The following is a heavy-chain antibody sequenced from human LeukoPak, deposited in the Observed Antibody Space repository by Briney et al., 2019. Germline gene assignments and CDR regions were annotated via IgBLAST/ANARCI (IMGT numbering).Heavy chain of an antibody. CDR3: ARAPNYYDSSGYYKRIIDY. D-gene: IGHD3-22*01. Sequence: GGSLRLSCAASGFTVSSNYMSRVRQAPGKGLEWVSVIYSGGSTYYADSVKGRFTISRDNSKNTLYLQMNSLRAEDTAVYYCARAPNYYDSSGYYKRIIDYWGQGTLVTVSS. J-gene: IGHJ4*02. V-gene: IGHV3-53*01. CDR1: GFTVSSNY. CDR2: IYSGGST.